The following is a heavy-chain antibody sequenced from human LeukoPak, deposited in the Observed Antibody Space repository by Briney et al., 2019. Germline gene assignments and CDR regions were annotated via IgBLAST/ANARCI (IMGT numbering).Heavy chain of an antibody. Sequence: PGGSLRLSCAASGFTFSSYAMSWVRQAPGKGLEWVSAISGSGGSTYYADSVKGRFTISRGNSKNTLYLQMNSLRAEDTAVYYCAKDRLRTVIRSIVVVPAAYYYYGMDVWGQGTTVTVSS. J-gene: IGHJ6*02. CDR3: AKDRLRTVIRSIVVVPAAYYYYGMDV. CDR2: ISGSGGST. V-gene: IGHV3-23*01. D-gene: IGHD2-2*01. CDR1: GFTFSSYA.